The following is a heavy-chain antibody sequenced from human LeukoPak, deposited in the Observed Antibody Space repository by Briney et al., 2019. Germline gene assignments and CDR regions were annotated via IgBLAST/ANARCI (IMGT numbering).Heavy chain of an antibody. V-gene: IGHV6-1*01. CDR2: TYYRSKWYN. J-gene: IGHJ4*02. D-gene: IGHD3-22*01. CDR3: QRTYDSSGYYYDY. CDR1: VVGASAVSVA. Sequence: SQTLSLTCALSVVGASAVSVASGSIRQSPSRGLEWLGRTYYRSKWYNDYAVSVKSRITIKPDTSKNQFSLQLNPARPDDTALYYSQRTYDSSGYYYDYWGQGTLVTVSS.